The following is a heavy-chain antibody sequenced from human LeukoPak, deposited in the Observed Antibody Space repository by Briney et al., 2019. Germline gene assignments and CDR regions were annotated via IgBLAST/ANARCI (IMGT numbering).Heavy chain of an antibody. J-gene: IGHJ4*02. D-gene: IGHD2-15*01. CDR3: ARDWRSGGNCFGY. CDR1: GFTFSSSA. V-gene: IGHV3-21*01. CDR2: IYTGSTYI. Sequence: PGGSLRLSCAASGFTFSSSAMNWVRQAPGKGLEWVSSIYTGSTYIYYAESVKGRFIISRDDAKNTLYLQMSSLRAEDTAVYYCARDWRSGGNCFGYWGQGTLVTVSS.